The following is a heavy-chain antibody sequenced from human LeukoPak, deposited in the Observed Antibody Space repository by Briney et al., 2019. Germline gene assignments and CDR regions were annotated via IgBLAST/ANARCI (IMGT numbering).Heavy chain of an antibody. CDR1: GSSLSISG. J-gene: IGHJ4*02. Sequence: PGGSLRLSCEASGSSLSISGMNWVRQAPGKGLEWVSYISGSSDLMSYVDSVKGRFTVSRDNAKNSLFLQMNSLRDEDTAVYYCARVVLGLYNLGDWGQGTLVTVSS. CDR3: ARVVLGLYNLGD. CDR2: ISGSSDLM. D-gene: IGHD3-16*01. V-gene: IGHV3-48*02.